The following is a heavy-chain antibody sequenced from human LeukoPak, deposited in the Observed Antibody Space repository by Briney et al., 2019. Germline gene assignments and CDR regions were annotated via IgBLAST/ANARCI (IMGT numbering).Heavy chain of an antibody. D-gene: IGHD5-24*01. Sequence: SETLSLTCAVYGGSFSGYYWSWIRQPPGKGLEWIGSIYYSGSTYYNPSLKSRVTISVDTSKNQFSLKLSSVTAADTAVYYCASYNYFSAFDVWGQGTMVTVSS. CDR3: ASYNYFSAFDV. CDR2: IYYSGST. V-gene: IGHV4-34*01. CDR1: GGSFSGYY. J-gene: IGHJ3*01.